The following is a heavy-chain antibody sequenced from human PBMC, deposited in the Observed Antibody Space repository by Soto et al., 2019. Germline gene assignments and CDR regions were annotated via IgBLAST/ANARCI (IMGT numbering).Heavy chain of an antibody. D-gene: IGHD3-10*01. J-gene: IGHJ4*02. V-gene: IGHV3-21*02. CDR2: ISPYDHSM. CDR3: ARELSTIVRAYN. Sequence: EVQLVESGGGLVKPGGSLRLSRAASGFTSTSHNIYWFRQAPGKGLEWVTSISPYDHSMYYGASVKGRFTVSKDNAKSSVYLQMDSLRAEDTAMYYCARELSTIVRAYNWGQGTLVTVSS. CDR1: GFTSTSHN.